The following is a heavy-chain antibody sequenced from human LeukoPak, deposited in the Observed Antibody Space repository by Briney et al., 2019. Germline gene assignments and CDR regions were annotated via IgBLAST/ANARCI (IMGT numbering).Heavy chain of an antibody. Sequence: GGSLRLSCAASGFTFDDYAMHWVRQAPGKGLEWVSGVSWNNNNIGYADSVKGRFTISRDNAKNSLYLQMNSLRAEDTAVYYCARLGSAAWTPHDYWGQGTLVTVSS. CDR3: ARLGSAAWTPHDY. CDR2: VSWNNNNI. D-gene: IGHD6-13*01. J-gene: IGHJ4*02. V-gene: IGHV3-9*01. CDR1: GFTFDDYA.